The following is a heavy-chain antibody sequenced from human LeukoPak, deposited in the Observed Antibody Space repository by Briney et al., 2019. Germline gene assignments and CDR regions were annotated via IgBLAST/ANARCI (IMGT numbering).Heavy chain of an antibody. V-gene: IGHV3-53*01. CDR2: IYSGGST. D-gene: IGHD5-24*01. CDR1: GFTVSSNY. Sequence: GGSLRLSCAASGFTVSSNYMSWVRQAPGKGLEWVSIIYSGGSTFYADSVKGRFTISRDNSKNTLYLQMNSLRAEDTAVYYCASTRRDGYPFDYWGQGTLVTVSS. J-gene: IGHJ4*02. CDR3: ASTRRDGYPFDY.